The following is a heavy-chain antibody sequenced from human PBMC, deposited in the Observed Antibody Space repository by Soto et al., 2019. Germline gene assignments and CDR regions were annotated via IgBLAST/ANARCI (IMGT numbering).Heavy chain of an antibody. V-gene: IGHV4-59*01. CDR2: IYYTGTT. CDR3: ARVKRSTSRLDP. J-gene: IGHJ5*02. D-gene: IGHD1-26*01. Sequence: SETQSLTCPFSGGSSSSYYWIWIRQPPGKGLEWIGYIYYTGTTNYNPSLKTRVTISVDTSKNQFSLKLTSVTPADTAIYYCARVKRSTSRLDPWGQGTLVTVSS. CDR1: GGSSSSYY.